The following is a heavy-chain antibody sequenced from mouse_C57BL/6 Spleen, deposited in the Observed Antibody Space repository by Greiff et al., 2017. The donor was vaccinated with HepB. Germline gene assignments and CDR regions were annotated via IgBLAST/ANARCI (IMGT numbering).Heavy chain of an antibody. CDR1: GYTFTSYW. D-gene: IGHD1-1*01. CDR3: ARNYYGSSTYWYFDV. CDR2: IDPNSGGT. Sequence: VQLQQSGAELVKPGASVKLSCKASGYTFTSYWMHWVKQRPGRGLEWIGRIDPNSGGTKYNEKFKSKATLTVDKPSSTAYMQLSSLTSEDSAVYYCARNYYGSSTYWYFDVWGTGTTVTVSS. V-gene: IGHV1-72*01. J-gene: IGHJ1*03.